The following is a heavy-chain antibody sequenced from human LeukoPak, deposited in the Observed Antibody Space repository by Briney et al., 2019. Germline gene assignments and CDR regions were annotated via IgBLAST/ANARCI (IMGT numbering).Heavy chain of an antibody. V-gene: IGHV1-18*01. J-gene: IGHJ4*02. CDR3: ARVGGSYEGLIDY. CDR2: ISAYNGYT. Sequence: ASVKVSCKASDYTFTNYAIGWVRQAPGQGLEWMGWISAYNGYTNYAQTLQSRVTMTTDTSTSTAYMELRSLRSDDTAMYYCARVGGSYEGLIDYWGQGTLVTVSS. CDR1: DYTFTNYA. D-gene: IGHD1-26*01.